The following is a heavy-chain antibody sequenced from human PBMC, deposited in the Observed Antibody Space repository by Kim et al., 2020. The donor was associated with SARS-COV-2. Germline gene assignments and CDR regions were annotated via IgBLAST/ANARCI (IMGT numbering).Heavy chain of an antibody. D-gene: IGHD6-13*01. CDR3: ATDLAAADTVEDYYGMDV. V-gene: IGHV1-24*01. CDR2: FDPEDGET. J-gene: IGHJ6*02. CDR1: GYTLTELS. Sequence: ASVKVSCKVSGYTLTELSMHWVRQAPGKGLEWMGGFDPEDGETIYAQKFQGRVTMTEDTSTDTAYMELSSLRSEDTAVYYCATDLAAADTVEDYYGMDVWGQGTTVTVSS.